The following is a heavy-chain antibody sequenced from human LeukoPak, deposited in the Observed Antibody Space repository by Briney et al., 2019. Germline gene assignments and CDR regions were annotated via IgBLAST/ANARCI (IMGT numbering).Heavy chain of an antibody. D-gene: IGHD4-23*01. J-gene: IGHJ4*02. V-gene: IGHV4-59*01. CDR2: IYDSGRT. Sequence: PSETLSLTCTVSGGSISSYYWSWIRQPPGKGLEWIAYIYDSGRTNYNPSFKSRVTISVDTSKNQFSLKVSSATAADTAVYYCARDRGGLPFDYWGQGILVSVSS. CDR1: GGSISSYY. CDR3: ARDRGGLPFDY.